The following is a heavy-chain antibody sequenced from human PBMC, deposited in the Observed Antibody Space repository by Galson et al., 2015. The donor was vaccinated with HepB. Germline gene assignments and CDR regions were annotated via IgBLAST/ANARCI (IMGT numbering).Heavy chain of an antibody. V-gene: IGHV1-8*01. CDR1: GYTFTNYD. CDR3: ARVWGYYGSGSQYYLVY. CDR2: VNPNSGNT. J-gene: IGHJ4*02. D-gene: IGHD3-10*01. Sequence: SVKVSCKASGYTFTNYDINWVRQAPGQGLEWMGWVNPNSGNTGYAQKFQGRVTMTRNTSISTAYMELSRLRSEDTAVYYCARVWGYYGSGSQYYLVYWGQGSLVTLS.